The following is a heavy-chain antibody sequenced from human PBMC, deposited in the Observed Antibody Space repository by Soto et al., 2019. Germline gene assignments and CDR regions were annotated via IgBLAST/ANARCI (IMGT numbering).Heavy chain of an antibody. CDR1: GGTFSSYA. CDR2: IIPIFGTA. J-gene: IGHJ6*02. Sequence: QVQLVQSEAEVKKPGSSVKVSCKASGGTFSSYAISWVRQAPGQGLEWMGGIIPIFGTANYAQKFQGRVTITADESTSTAYMELSSLRSEDTAVYYCAREWTPDYGGNPFGMDVWGQGTTVTVSS. D-gene: IGHD4-17*01. CDR3: AREWTPDYGGNPFGMDV. V-gene: IGHV1-69*12.